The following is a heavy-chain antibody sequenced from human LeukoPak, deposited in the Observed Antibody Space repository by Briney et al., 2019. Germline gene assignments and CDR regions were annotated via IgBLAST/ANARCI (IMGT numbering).Heavy chain of an antibody. CDR1: GGAFSSYA. J-gene: IGHJ4*02. V-gene: IGHV1-69*05. CDR3: ARRGKAESFDY. Sequence: SVKVSCKASGGAFSSYAISWVRQAPGQGLEWMGGIIPIFGTANYAQKFQGRVTITTDESTGTAYMELSSLRSEDTAVYYCARRGKAESFDYWGQGTLVTVSS. CDR2: IIPIFGTA.